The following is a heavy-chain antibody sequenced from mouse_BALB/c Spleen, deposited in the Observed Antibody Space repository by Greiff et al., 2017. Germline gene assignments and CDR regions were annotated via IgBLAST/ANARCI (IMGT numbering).Heavy chain of an antibody. J-gene: IGHJ4*01. CDR3: ARLYYRYDAMDY. V-gene: IGHV5-6-3*01. D-gene: IGHD2-14*01. CDR1: GFTFSSYG. CDR2: INSNGGST. Sequence: EVQRVESGGGLVQPGGSLKLSCAASGFTFSSYGMSWVRQTPDKRLELVATINSNGGSTYYPDSVKGRFTISRDNAKNTLYLQMSSLKSEDTAMYYCARLYYRYDAMDYWGQGTSVTVSS.